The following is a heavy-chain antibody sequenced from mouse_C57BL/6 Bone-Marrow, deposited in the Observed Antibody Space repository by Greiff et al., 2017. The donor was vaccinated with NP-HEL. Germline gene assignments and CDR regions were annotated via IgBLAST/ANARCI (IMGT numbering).Heavy chain of an antibody. CDR2: IWSDGST. CDR3: ARHVGNYPYYYAMDY. V-gene: IGHV2-6-1*01. D-gene: IGHD2-1*01. J-gene: IGHJ4*01. Sequence: QVQLKESGPGLVAPSQSLSITCTVSGFSLTSYGVHWVRQPPGKGLEWLVVIWSDGSTTYNSALKSRLSISKDNSKSQVFLKMNSLQTDDTAMYYCARHVGNYPYYYAMDYWGQGTSVTVSS. CDR1: GFSLTSYG.